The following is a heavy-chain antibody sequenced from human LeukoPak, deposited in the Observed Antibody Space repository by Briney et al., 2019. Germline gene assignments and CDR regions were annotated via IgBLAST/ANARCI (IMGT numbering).Heavy chain of an antibody. Sequence: GGSLRLSCAASGFTFSSYSMNWVRQAPGKGLEWVSYICTIISTTYYADSVKGRFTISRDNSKNTLYLQMNSLRAEDTAVYYCAKEGGVTIFGVASYYMDVWGKGTTVTVSS. CDR3: AKEGGVTIFGVASYYMDV. D-gene: IGHD3-3*01. J-gene: IGHJ6*03. CDR1: GFTFSSYS. CDR2: ICTIISTT. V-gene: IGHV3-48*01.